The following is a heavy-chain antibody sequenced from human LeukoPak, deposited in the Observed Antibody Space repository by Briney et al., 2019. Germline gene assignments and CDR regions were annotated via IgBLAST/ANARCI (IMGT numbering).Heavy chain of an antibody. Sequence: SVKVSCKASGGTFRSYAITWVRQAPGQGLEWMGGIIPIFGSANYAQKLQGRVTITADESTTTGYMELSSLRSEDTAVYYCARRGSYDSSGYFAFDIWGQGTMVTVSS. J-gene: IGHJ3*02. CDR2: IIPIFGSA. V-gene: IGHV1-69*13. D-gene: IGHD3-22*01. CDR1: GGTFRSYA. CDR3: ARRGSYDSSGYFAFDI.